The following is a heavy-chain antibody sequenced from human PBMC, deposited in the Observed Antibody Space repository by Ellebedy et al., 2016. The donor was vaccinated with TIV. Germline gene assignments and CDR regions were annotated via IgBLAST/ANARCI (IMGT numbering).Heavy chain of an antibody. Sequence: AASVKVSCKASDYSFTTYGITWVRQAPGQGLEWMGWISTNDGKTNFAQRLQGRVSMTADISTNTAYMDLANLRSDDTAVYYCARGGNSNVWLNPWGQGTLVIVSS. CDR3: ARGGNSNVWLNP. D-gene: IGHD4-11*01. V-gene: IGHV1-18*04. CDR1: DYSFTTYG. CDR2: ISTNDGKT. J-gene: IGHJ5*02.